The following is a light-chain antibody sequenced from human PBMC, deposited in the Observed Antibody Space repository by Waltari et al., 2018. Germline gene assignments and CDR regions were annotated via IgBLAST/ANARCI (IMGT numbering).Light chain of an antibody. J-gene: IGLJ2*01. Sequence: QSALTQPASVSRSPGQSITIPCTGTSSDVGRDTFVYWYQQLPGKAPKLMIYEVSKRPSGVSNRFSGSKSGNTASLTISGLQAEDEADYYCCSYAGSSTLVFGGGTKLTVL. CDR3: CSYAGSSTLV. V-gene: IGLV2-23*02. CDR1: SSDVGRDTF. CDR2: EVS.